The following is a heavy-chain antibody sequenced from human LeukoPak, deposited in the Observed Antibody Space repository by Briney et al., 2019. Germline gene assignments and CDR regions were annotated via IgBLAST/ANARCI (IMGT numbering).Heavy chain of an antibody. Sequence: ASVKVSCKASGYTFTNYGISWVRQAPGQGLEWMGWINPNSGGTNYAQKFQGRVTMTRDTSISTAYMELSRLRSDDTAVYYCARDNGDLDCSSISCLPDYWGQGTLVTVSS. D-gene: IGHD2-2*01. CDR3: ARDNGDLDCSSISCLPDY. J-gene: IGHJ4*02. CDR1: GYTFTNYG. V-gene: IGHV1-2*02. CDR2: INPNSGGT.